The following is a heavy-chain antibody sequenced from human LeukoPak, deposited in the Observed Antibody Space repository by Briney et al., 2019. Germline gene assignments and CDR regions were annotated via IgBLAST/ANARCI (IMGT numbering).Heavy chain of an antibody. Sequence: SETLSLTCAVYGGSFSGYYWSWIRQPPGKGLEWIGEINHSGSTNYNPSLKSRVTISVDTSKNQFSLKLSSVTAADTAVYYCARGGRGGTVATIVYWGQGTLVTVSS. D-gene: IGHD5-12*01. V-gene: IGHV4-34*01. CDR3: ARGGRGGTVATIVY. CDR2: INHSGST. CDR1: GGSFSGYY. J-gene: IGHJ4*02.